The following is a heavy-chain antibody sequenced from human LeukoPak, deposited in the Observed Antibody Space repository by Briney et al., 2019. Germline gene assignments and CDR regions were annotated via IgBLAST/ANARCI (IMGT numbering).Heavy chain of an antibody. J-gene: IGHJ4*02. CDR1: GYTFTRYA. V-gene: IGHV7-4-1*02. D-gene: IGHD6-13*01. CDR2: INTNTGNP. CDR3: ARGAGSSWERNYFDY. Sequence: ASVKVSCKASGYTFTRYALNWVRQAPGRGLEWMGWINTNTGNPTYDQGFTGRFVFSLDTSVNTAYLQISSLRAEDTAVYYCARGAGSSWERNYFDYWGQGTLVTVSS.